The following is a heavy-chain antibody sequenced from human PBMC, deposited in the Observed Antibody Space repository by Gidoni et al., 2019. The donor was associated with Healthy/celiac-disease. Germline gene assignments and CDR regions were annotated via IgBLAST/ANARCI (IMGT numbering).Heavy chain of an antibody. D-gene: IGHD3-10*01. V-gene: IGHV3-53*02. CDR1: GFTVSSNY. CDR2: IYSGGST. J-gene: IGHJ6*02. Sequence: EVQLVETGGGLIQPGGSLRLSCAASGFTVSSNYMSWVRQAPGKGLAWVSVIYSGGSTYYADSVKGRFTISRDNSKNTLYLQMNSLRAEDTAVYYCARDNHYYGSGSQGMDVWGQGTTVTVSS. CDR3: ARDNHYYGSGSQGMDV.